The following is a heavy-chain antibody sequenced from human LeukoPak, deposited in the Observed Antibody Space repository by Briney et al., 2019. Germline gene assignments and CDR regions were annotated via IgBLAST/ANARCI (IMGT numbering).Heavy chain of an antibody. V-gene: IGHV4-61*01. D-gene: IGHD5-24*01. CDR1: GGSVSSGSYY. CDR2: IYYSGST. J-gene: IGHJ4*02. CDR3: ARGRDGYKKFDY. Sequence: SETLSLTCTVSGGSVSSGSYYWSWIRQPPGKGLEWIGYIYYSGSTNYNPSLKSRVTISVDTSKNQFSLKLSSVTAADTAVYYCARGRDGYKKFDYWGQGTLVTVSS.